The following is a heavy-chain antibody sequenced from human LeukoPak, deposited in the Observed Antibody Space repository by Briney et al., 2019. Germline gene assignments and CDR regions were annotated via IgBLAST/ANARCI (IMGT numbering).Heavy chain of an antibody. CDR1: GGSFSGYY. CDR3: ARLECRNRKGVDC. V-gene: IGHV4-34*01. Sequence: PSETLSLTCAVYGGSFSGYYWSWIRQPPGKGLEWIGEINHSGSTNYNPSLKSRVTISVDTSKNQFSLKLSSVTAADTAVYYCARLECRNRKGVDCWGQGTLVTVSS. J-gene: IGHJ4*02. D-gene: IGHD1-14*01. CDR2: INHSGST.